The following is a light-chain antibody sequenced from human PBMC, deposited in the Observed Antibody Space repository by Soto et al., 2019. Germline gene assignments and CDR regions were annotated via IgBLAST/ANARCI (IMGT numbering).Light chain of an antibody. V-gene: IGKV1-39*01. CDR1: QSISRY. J-gene: IGKJ1*01. Sequence: DIQVTQSPSPGFHSAXARIPITWXXSQSISRYLNWYQHKPGKAPKLLINAASSLERGVPSRFSGGGSGTDFTLNISSLQPDDFATYYCQQNYRATPWTFGQGTKV. CDR3: QQNYRATPWT. CDR2: AAS.